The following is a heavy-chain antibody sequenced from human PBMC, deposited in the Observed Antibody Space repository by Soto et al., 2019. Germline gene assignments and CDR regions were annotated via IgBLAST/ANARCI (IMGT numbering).Heavy chain of an antibody. Sequence: PGGSLRLSCAASGFTFSSFWMSWVRQAPGKGLEWVANIKQDGSEKYYVDSVRGRFSISRDNAKNSLFLQMNSLRAEDTAVYYCARRPYGDYGDYLYYWGQGTLVTVSS. CDR3: ARRPYGDYGDYLYY. J-gene: IGHJ4*02. CDR1: GFTFSSFW. CDR2: IKQDGSEK. D-gene: IGHD4-17*01. V-gene: IGHV3-7*01.